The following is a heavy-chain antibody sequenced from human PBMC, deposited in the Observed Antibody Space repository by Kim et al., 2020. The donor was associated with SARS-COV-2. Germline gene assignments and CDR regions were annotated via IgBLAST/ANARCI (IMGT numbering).Heavy chain of an antibody. CDR3: AAKAVVNIDYFDH. D-gene: IGHD3-3*01. CDR1: GFAFSRFD. J-gene: IGHJ4*02. Sequence: GGSLRLSCGASGFAFSRFDMTWARQAPGQGLDLVSSISVDCYHTFYADSVKDRFTISRDNSLNTLYLQLSSLGAEDTAVYYYAAKAVVNIDYFDHWGQGTLVTVSA. V-gene: IGHV3-23*01. CDR2: ISVDCYHT.